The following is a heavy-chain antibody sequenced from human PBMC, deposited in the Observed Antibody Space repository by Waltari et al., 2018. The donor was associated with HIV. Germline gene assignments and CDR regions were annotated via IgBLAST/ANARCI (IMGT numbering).Heavy chain of an antibody. Sequence: QVQLVQSGAEVKLPGASLKVSCRTSGYDFTTFDINWVRQASGQGLERMGWRSPKSGKTGYARKFQGRVIMTSDSSRDTAYLELSSLTSHDTAVYYCARSRPGAVFGDNWGQGTLVTVSS. CDR3: ARSRPGAVFGDN. CDR1: GYDFTTFD. V-gene: IGHV1-8*01. CDR2: RSPKSGKT. D-gene: IGHD3-3*01. J-gene: IGHJ4*02.